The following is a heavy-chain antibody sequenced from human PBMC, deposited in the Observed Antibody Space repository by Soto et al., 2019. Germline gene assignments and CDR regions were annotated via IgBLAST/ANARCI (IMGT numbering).Heavy chain of an antibody. J-gene: IGHJ4*02. D-gene: IGHD2-15*01. CDR2: MNPNSGNT. Sequence: ASVKVSCKASGYTFTSYDINWMRQATGQGLEWMGWMNPNSGNTGYAQKFQGRVTMTRNTSISTAYMELRSLRSDDTAVYYCARDFLCSGGSCYSDYWGQGTLVTVSS. CDR1: GYTFTSYD. V-gene: IGHV1-8*01. CDR3: ARDFLCSGGSCYSDY.